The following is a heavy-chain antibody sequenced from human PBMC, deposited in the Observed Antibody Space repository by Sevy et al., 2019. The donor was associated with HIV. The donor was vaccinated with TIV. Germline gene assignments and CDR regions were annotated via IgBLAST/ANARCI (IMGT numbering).Heavy chain of an antibody. J-gene: IGHJ4*02. Sequence: GGSLRLSCAASGFIVSNYNMNWVRQAPGKGLEWVSYISSSSSTIHYADSVKGRFTISRDNAKNSLYLQTNSLRDEDTAVYYCARGIVEIDYWGQGTLVTVSS. V-gene: IGHV3-48*02. CDR3: ARGIVEIDY. CDR2: ISSSSSTI. CDR1: GFIVSNYN. D-gene: IGHD1-26*01.